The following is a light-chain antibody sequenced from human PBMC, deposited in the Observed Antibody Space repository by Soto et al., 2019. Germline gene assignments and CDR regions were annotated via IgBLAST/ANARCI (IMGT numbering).Light chain of an antibody. Sequence: DIQMTQSPSAMSASVGDRVTITCRASQDISNYLAWFQQKPGKVPERLIYGAFILQSGVPSRFSGSGSGAEFTLTISSLRPEDFATYYCLQHKSYPLTFGQGTKVDIK. CDR2: GAF. J-gene: IGKJ1*01. V-gene: IGKV1-17*03. CDR1: QDISNY. CDR3: LQHKSYPLT.